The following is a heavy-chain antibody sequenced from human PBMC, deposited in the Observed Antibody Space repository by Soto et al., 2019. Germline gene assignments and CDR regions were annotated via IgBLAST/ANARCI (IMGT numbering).Heavy chain of an antibody. V-gene: IGHV3-23*01. CDR1: GFTFSSYA. CDR3: AKDLVPTTATTFDY. J-gene: IGHJ4*02. CDR2: ISSSGGNT. D-gene: IGHD4-17*01. Sequence: EVQLLESGGGLVQPGGSLRLSCAASGFTFSSYAMSWVRQAPGKGLEWVSAISSSGGNTYYADSVKGRFTISRDNSKNTLYLQMNSLRAEDTAVYYCAKDLVPTTATTFDYWGQGTLVTVSS.